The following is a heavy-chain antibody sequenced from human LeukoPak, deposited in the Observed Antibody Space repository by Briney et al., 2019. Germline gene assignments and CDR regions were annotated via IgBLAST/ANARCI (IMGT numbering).Heavy chain of an antibody. CDR1: GFAFSSYG. CDR3: ANTPIRYFDWFPS. J-gene: IGHJ5*02. D-gene: IGHD3-9*01. Sequence: GGSLRLSCAASGFAFSSYGMHWVRQAPGKGLEWVAVISYDGSNKYYADSVKGRFTISRDNSKNTLYLQMNSLRAEDTAVYYCANTPIRYFDWFPSWGQGTLVTVSS. V-gene: IGHV3-30*18. CDR2: ISYDGSNK.